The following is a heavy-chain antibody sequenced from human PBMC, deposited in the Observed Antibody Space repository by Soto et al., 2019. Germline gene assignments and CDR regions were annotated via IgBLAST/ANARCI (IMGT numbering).Heavy chain of an antibody. CDR3: STRAYDTNGYYRFDP. V-gene: IGHV4-34*01. CDR2: INHSGRV. Sequence: ETLSLTCAVYGGSFSGHSWTWIRQSPGKGLEWIGDINHSGRVNYSPSLKSRVTISLDTSKNQFSLTLSAVTAADTAMYYCSTRAYDTNGYYRFDPWGQGTLVTVSS. J-gene: IGHJ5*01. CDR1: GGSFSGHS. D-gene: IGHD3-22*01.